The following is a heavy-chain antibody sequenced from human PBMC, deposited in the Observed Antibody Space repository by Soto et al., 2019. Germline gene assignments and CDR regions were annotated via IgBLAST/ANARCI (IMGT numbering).Heavy chain of an antibody. D-gene: IGHD6-6*01. J-gene: IGHJ5*02. CDR3: LYSSSSVPNPYNWFDP. CDR2: ISAYNGNT. Sequence: QVQLVQSGAEVKKPGASVKVSCKASGYTFTSYGISWVRQAPGQGLEWMGWISAYNGNTNYAQKLQGRVTMATGTSTSTGDRELRSLRSDDTAVYYCLYSSSSVPNPYNWFDPWGQGTLVTVSS. CDR1: GYTFTSYG. V-gene: IGHV1-18*01.